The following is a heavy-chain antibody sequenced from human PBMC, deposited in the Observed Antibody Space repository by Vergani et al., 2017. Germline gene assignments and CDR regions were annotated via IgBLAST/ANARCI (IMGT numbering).Heavy chain of an antibody. CDR3: TTVSYYDSSGQYDAFDI. CDR2: IKSKTDGGTT. V-gene: IGHV3-15*01. D-gene: IGHD3-22*01. Sequence: VQLVESGGGLVKPGGSLRLSCAASGFTFSNAWISWVRQAPGKGLEWVGRIKSKTDGGTTDYAAPVKGRFTISRDDSKNTLYLQMNSLKTEDTAVYYCTTVSYYDSSGQYDAFDIWGQGTMVTVSS. J-gene: IGHJ3*02. CDR1: GFTFSNAW.